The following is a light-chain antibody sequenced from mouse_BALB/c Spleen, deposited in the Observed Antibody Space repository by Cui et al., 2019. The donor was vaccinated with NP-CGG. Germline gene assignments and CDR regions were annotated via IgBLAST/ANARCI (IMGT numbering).Light chain of an antibody. CDR2: GTK. CDR1: TGAVTTSNY. J-gene: IGLJ1*01. V-gene: IGLV1*01. Sequence: QAVVTQESALTTSPGETVIFTCRSSTGAVTTSNYANWVQEKPDHLFTGLIGGTKNRAPGVPARFSGSLIGDKAALTITGAQTEDEAIYFCALWYSNHWVFGGGTKLNVL. CDR3: ALWYSNHWV.